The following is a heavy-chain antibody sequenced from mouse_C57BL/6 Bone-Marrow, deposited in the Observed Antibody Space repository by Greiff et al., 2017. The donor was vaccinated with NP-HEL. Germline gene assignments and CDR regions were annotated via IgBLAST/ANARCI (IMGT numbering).Heavy chain of an antibody. CDR1: GYTFTSYG. Sequence: QVQLQQSGAELARPGASVKLSCKASGYTFTSYGISWVKQRTGQGLEWIGEIYPRSGNTYYNEKFKGKATLTADKSSSTAYMELRSLTSEDSAVYFCANGRFYYGYDGWYCDVWGTGTTVTVSS. CDR2: IYPRSGNT. D-gene: IGHD2-2*01. J-gene: IGHJ1*03. V-gene: IGHV1-81*01. CDR3: ANGRFYYGYDGWYCDV.